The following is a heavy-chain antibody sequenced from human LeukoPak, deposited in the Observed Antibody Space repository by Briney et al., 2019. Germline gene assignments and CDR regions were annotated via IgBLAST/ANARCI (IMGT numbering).Heavy chain of an antibody. J-gene: IGHJ6*02. CDR2: MNPNSGNT. V-gene: IGHV1-8*01. D-gene: IGHD2-2*01. Sequence: GAXVRVSCKASGYTFTIYDINWVRQATGQGVEWMGWMNPNSGNTGYAQKFQGRVTITRNTSISTAYMELSSLRSEDTAVYYCARAGDIVVVPAAPEYYYYYGMDVWGQGTTVTVSS. CDR1: GYTFTIYD. CDR3: ARAGDIVVVPAAPEYYYYYGMDV.